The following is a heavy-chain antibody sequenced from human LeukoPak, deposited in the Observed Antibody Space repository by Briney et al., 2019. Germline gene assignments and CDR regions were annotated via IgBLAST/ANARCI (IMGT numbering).Heavy chain of an antibody. CDR2: IYYSGGT. CDR1: GGSISSYY. V-gene: IGHV4-59*01. J-gene: IGHJ4*02. Sequence: SETLSLTCTDPGGSISSYYWSWIRQPPGKGLEWIGYIYYSGGTNYNPSRKSRVTISVDTSKNQFSLKLSSVTAADTAVYYCAREDRSSWYGIWFDYWGQGTLVTVSS. CDR3: AREDRSSWYGIWFDY. D-gene: IGHD6-13*01.